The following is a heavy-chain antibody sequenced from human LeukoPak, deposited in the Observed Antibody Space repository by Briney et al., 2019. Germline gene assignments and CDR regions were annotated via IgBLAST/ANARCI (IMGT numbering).Heavy chain of an antibody. CDR2: LYGGGGT. J-gene: IGHJ4*02. CDR1: GFTVSSNY. V-gene: IGHV3-53*01. Sequence: GGSLRLSCAASGFTVSSNYMSWVRQAPGKGLEWVSVLYGGGGTYYADSVKGRFTISRDNSKNTLYLQMNSLRAEDTAVYYCARSPSGEPTNRGQGTLVTVSS. CDR3: ARSPSGEPTN. D-gene: IGHD3-16*01.